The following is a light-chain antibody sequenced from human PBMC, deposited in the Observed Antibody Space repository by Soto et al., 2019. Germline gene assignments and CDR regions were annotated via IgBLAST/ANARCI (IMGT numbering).Light chain of an antibody. CDR1: QRVRSNN. CDR2: GAS. J-gene: IGKJ2*01. V-gene: IGKV3-20*01. Sequence: EIVLTQSPGTLSLSPGERAPLPCRASQRVRSNNLAWYQQKPGQAPRLLIYGASTRATGIPDRFSGSGSGTDFTLTISRLEPEDFAVYYCQLYDNSLYTFGQGTNLDIK. CDR3: QLYDNSLYT.